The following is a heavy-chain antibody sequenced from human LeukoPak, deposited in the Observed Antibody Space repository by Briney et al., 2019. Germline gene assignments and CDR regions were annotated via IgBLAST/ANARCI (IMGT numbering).Heavy chain of an antibody. CDR1: RYSFTAYY. Sequence: SVKVSRKASRYSFTAYYMHRVRQAPGQGLEWPGWIDTKTVDTTYAQGFQGRVTLTRDTSLAPVYRELRSLISDGTAVYYCASEAFCDGGSFSVHRVASWGPGALVIVSS. D-gene: IGHD3-16*01. V-gene: IGHV1-2*02. CDR2: IDTKTVDT. CDR3: ASEAFCDGGSFSVHRVAS. J-gene: IGHJ4*02.